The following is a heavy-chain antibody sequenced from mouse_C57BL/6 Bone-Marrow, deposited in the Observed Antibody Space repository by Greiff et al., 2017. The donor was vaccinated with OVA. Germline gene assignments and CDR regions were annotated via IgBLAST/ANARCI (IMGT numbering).Heavy chain of an antibody. Sequence: QVQLKQSGAELVRPGTSVKVSCKASGYAFTNYLIEWVKQRPGQGLEWIGVINPGSGGTNYNEKFKGKATLTADKSSSTAYMQLSSLTSEDSAVYFCARTYDYDVGAWFAYWGQGTLVTVSA. J-gene: IGHJ3*01. V-gene: IGHV1-54*01. D-gene: IGHD2-4*01. CDR3: ARTYDYDVGAWFAY. CDR2: INPGSGGT. CDR1: GYAFTNYL.